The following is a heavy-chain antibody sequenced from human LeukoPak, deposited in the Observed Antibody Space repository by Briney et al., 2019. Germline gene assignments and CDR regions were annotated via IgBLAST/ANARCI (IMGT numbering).Heavy chain of an antibody. CDR3: ARDKPQSYFDF. Sequence: SQTLSLTCTVSGGSISSGSYYWTWIQQPAGEGVEWIGRFYSSGSTNYNPSLKSRVTISADTSKNQFSLNLSSVTAADTAVYYCARDKPQSYFDFWGQGTLVTVSS. CDR2: FYSSGST. J-gene: IGHJ4*02. CDR1: GGSISSGSYY. V-gene: IGHV4-61*02.